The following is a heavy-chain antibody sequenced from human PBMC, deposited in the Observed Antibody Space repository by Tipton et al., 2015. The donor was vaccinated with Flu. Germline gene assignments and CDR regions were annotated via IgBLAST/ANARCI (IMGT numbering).Heavy chain of an antibody. D-gene: IGHD6-19*01. V-gene: IGHV3-30*03. CDR2: ISYDGSNK. CDR3: ARDLGGQSSGWKGPFDY. J-gene: IGHJ4*02. CDR1: GFTFSSYG. Sequence: SLRLSCAASGFTFSSYGMHWVRQAPGKGLGGGAVISYDGSNKYYADSVKGRFTISRDNSKNPLYLQMNSLSAEDTAVYYCARDLGGQSSGWKGPFDYWGQGTLVTVSS.